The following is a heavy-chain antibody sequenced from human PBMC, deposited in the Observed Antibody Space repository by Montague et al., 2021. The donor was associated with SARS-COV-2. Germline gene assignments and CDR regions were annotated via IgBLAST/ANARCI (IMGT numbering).Heavy chain of an antibody. CDR2: ISYDGSNK. CDR3: ARDERFGESKGGY. J-gene: IGHJ4*02. D-gene: IGHD3-10*01. Sequence: SLRLSCAASGFTFSSYAMHWVRQAPGKGLEWVAVISYDGSNKYYADSVKGRFTISRDNSKNTLYLQMNSLRAEDTAVYYCARDERFGESKGGYWGQGTLVTVPS. V-gene: IGHV3-30-3*01. CDR1: GFTFSSYA.